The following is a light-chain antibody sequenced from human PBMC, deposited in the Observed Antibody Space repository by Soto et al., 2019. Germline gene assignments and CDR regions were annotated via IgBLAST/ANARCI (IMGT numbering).Light chain of an antibody. V-gene: IGLV1-40*01. J-gene: IGLJ2*01. CDR1: TSNIGSNYD. Sequence: QSVLTQPPSVSGAPGQRVTISCTGSTSNIGSNYDVHWYQQIPGTAPKLLTYGNNNRPSGVPDRFSGSKSATSASLAITGLQADDEADYYCQSYDSRLSAVVFGGGTKLTVL. CDR2: GNN. CDR3: QSYDSRLSAVV.